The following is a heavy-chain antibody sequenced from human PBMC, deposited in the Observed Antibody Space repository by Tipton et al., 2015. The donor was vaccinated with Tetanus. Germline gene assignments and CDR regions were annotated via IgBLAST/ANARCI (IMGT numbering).Heavy chain of an antibody. CDR3: ARCPYGGVSGTLYY. CDR2: IDYSGST. CDR1: GGSISSYY. Sequence: LSLTCTVSGGSISSYYWSWVRQPPGKGLXWIGYIDYSGSTNYNPSLKSRVTISIDTSKKQFSLNLSSATAADTAVYFCARCPYGGVSGTLYYWGQGILVTVSS. J-gene: IGHJ4*02. D-gene: IGHD4-23*01. V-gene: IGHV4-59*01.